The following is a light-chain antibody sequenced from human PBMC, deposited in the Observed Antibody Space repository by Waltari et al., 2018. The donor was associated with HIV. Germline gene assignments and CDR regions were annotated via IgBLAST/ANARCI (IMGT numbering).Light chain of an antibody. V-gene: IGKV3-15*01. Sequence: EIVMTQSPDNLSVSPGERASLYCRASQSVSSNLAWYQQKPGQAPRLLIYGASTRATGVPARFSGSGSGTEFTLTISSLQSEDFAVYYCQQYINRPPYTFGQGTKLEI. J-gene: IGKJ2*01. CDR2: GAS. CDR3: QQYINRPPYT. CDR1: QSVSSN.